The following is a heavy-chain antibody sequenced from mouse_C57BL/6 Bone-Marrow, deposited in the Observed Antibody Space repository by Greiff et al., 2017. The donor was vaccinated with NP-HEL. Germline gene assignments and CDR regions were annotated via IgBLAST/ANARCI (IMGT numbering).Heavy chain of an antibody. J-gene: IGHJ4*01. V-gene: IGHV5-16*01. CDR1: GFTFSDYS. Sequence: EVMLVESEGGLVQPGSSMKLSCTASGFTFSDYSMAWVRQVPEKGLEWVANINYDGSSTYYLASLKSRFIISSDNAKNILYLQMSSLKSEDTATYYCAREGGLRRRTYAMDYWGQGTSVTVSS. CDR3: AREGGLRRRTYAMDY. CDR2: INYDGSST. D-gene: IGHD2-4*01.